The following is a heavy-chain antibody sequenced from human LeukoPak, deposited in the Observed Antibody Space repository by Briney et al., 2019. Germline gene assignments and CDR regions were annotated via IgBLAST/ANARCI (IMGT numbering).Heavy chain of an antibody. V-gene: IGHV1-46*01. Sequence: GASVKVSCKASGYTFTSYYMHWVRQAPGQGLEWMGIINPSGGSTSYAQKFQGRVTMTRDTSTSTVYMELSSLRSEDTAVYYCARDAVTAMVWSGFDYWGQGTLVTVPS. J-gene: IGHJ4*02. CDR3: ARDAVTAMVWSGFDY. CDR1: GYTFTSYY. CDR2: INPSGGST. D-gene: IGHD2-21*02.